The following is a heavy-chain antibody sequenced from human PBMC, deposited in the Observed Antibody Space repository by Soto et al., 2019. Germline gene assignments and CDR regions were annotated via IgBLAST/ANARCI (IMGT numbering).Heavy chain of an antibody. V-gene: IGHV1-3*01. CDR1: GYTFTSYA. CDR3: GYGSGMFPAPYYYYYGMDV. J-gene: IGHJ6*02. CDR2: INAGNGNT. Sequence: QVQLVQSGAEVKKPGASVKVSCKASGYTFTSYAMHWVRQAPGQRLEWMGWINAGNGNTKYSQKFQGRVTITRDTSASTAYMELSSLRSEDTAVYYCGYGSGMFPAPYYYYYGMDVWGQGTTVTVSS. D-gene: IGHD3-10*01.